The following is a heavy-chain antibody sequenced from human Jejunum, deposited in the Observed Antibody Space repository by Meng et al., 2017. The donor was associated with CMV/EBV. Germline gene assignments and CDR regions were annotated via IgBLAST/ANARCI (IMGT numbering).Heavy chain of an antibody. V-gene: IGHV4-59*01. CDR3: ARGSYYFDY. CDR2: VSYTGGI. J-gene: IGHJ4*02. Sequence: LTCPFSVGSFSSSYYTWIRQPPWKGLEWIGSVSYTGGINYSPSHKSRVTISIDTSQNQFSLKLRSVTAADTAVYFCARGSYYFDYWGQGTLVTVSS. CDR1: VGSFSSSY.